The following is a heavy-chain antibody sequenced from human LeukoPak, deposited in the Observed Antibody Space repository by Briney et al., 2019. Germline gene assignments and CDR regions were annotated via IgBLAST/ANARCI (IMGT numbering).Heavy chain of an antibody. Sequence: SETLSLTCTVSGGSISSGDYYWSWIRQPPGKGLEWIGYIYYSGSTYYNPSLKSRVTISVDTSKNQFSLKLSSVTAADTAVYYCARAPSDIVLVPAAIHWGQGTLVTVSS. CDR2: IYYSGST. D-gene: IGHD2-2*01. V-gene: IGHV4-30-4*01. CDR3: ARAPSDIVLVPAAIH. J-gene: IGHJ4*02. CDR1: GGSISSGDYY.